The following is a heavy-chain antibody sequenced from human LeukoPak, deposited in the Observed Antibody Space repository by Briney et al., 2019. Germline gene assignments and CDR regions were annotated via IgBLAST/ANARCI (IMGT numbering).Heavy chain of an antibody. CDR2: IDWDDDK. CDR3: ARISSYDFWSGYSYSYYYYGMDV. V-gene: IGHV2-70*11. J-gene: IGHJ6*02. Sequence: SGPTLVNPTQTLTLTCTFSGFSLSTSGMCVSWIRQPPGKALERLARIDWDDDKYYSTSLKTRLTISKDTSKNQVVLTMTNMDPVDTATYYCARISSYDFWSGYSYSYYYYGMDVWGQGTTVTVSS. D-gene: IGHD3-3*01. CDR1: GFSLSTSGMC.